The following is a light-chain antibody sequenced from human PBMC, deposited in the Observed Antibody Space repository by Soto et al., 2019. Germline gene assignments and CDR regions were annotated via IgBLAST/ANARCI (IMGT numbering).Light chain of an antibody. CDR2: AAS. V-gene: IGKV1-12*01. Sequence: DIQMTQSPSSVSASVGDRVTITCRASQGISRVLGWYQQKPGKAHKLLILAASSLQSGVPSRFSGSWSGTDFTLSSSSLQPEDFATYYRQQAYSFPITFGQGTRLEI. CDR1: QGISRV. CDR3: QQAYSFPIT. J-gene: IGKJ5*01.